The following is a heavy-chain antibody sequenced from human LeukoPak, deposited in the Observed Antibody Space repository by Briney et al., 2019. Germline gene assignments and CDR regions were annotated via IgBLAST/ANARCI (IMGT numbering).Heavy chain of an antibody. CDR2: MNPNSGNT. J-gene: IGHJ4*02. D-gene: IGHD6-19*01. CDR1: GYTFTSYD. V-gene: IGHV1-8*03. Sequence: ASVKVSCKASGYTFTSYDINWVRQATGQGLEWMGWMNPNSGNTGYAQKFQGRVTITRNTSISTAYMELSSLRSEYTAVYYCARNHSGWDLFDYWGQGTLVNGSS. CDR3: ARNHSGWDLFDY.